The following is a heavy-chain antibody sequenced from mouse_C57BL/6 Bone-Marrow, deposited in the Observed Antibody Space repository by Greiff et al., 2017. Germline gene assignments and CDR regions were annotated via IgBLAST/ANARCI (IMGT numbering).Heavy chain of an antibody. CDR2: ISNLAYSI. Sequence: EVHLVESGGGLVQPGGSLKLSCAASGFTFSDYGMAWVRQAPRKGPEWVAFISNLAYSIYYADTVTGRFTISRENAKNTLDLEMSSLRSEDTAMYYCARRGYGPYYAMDYWGQGTSVTVSS. CDR3: ARRGYGPYYAMDY. J-gene: IGHJ4*01. CDR1: GFTFSDYG. D-gene: IGHD2-2*01. V-gene: IGHV5-15*01.